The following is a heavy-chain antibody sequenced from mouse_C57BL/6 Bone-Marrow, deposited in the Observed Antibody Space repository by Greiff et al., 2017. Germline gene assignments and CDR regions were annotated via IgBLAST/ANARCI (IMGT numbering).Heavy chain of an antibody. V-gene: IGHV1-64*01. Sequence: VQLQQSGAELVKPGASVKLSCKASGYTFTSYWMHWVKQRPGQGLEWIGMIHPNSGSTNYNEKFKSKATLTVDKSSSTAYMQLSSLTSEDSAVYYCARGLIYYYGNAYWGQGTLVTVSA. CDR2: IHPNSGST. J-gene: IGHJ3*01. CDR1: GYTFTSYW. CDR3: ARGLIYYYGNAY. D-gene: IGHD1-1*01.